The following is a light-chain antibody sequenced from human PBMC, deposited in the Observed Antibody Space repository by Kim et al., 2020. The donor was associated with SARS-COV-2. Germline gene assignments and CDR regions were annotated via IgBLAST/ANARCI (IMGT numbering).Light chain of an antibody. CDR2: EDS. J-gene: IGLJ3*02. Sequence: SYELTQPPSVSVSPGQTASITCSGDKLGDKYVCWYQQKPGQSPVRVIYEDSRRPSGIPERFLGSNSGNTATLTISGTQAMDEAVYYCQAWDSSTGVFGGGTQLTIL. CDR3: QAWDSSTGV. CDR1: KLGDKY. V-gene: IGLV3-1*01.